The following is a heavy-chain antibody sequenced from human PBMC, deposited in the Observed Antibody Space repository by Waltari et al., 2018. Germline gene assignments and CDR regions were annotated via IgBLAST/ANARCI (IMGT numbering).Heavy chain of an antibody. CDR3: ARDEGYDSSGLGP. J-gene: IGHJ5*02. CDR2: LNTDGGSK. V-gene: IGHV3-74*01. D-gene: IGHD3-22*01. Sequence: EVQLVESGGGLVQPGGSLSLSCAASGFTFSSYWMHWVRQVPGKGVVWVSRLNTDGGSKAYAESWKGRFTISRDNAKNRLYLQMSSLRAEDTAVYYCARDEGYDSSGLGPWGQGTLVTVSS. CDR1: GFTFSSYW.